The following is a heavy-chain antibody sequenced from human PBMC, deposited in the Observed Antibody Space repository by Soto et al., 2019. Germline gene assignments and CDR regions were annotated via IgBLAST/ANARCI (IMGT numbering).Heavy chain of an antibody. D-gene: IGHD1-1*01. CDR2: IHGGGGAT. Sequence: EVQLWESGGGLVQPGGSLRLSCAASGFTFSAYAMGWFRQAPGKGLEWVSTIHGGGGATHYADSVKGRFTISRDDSKNTLYAQMNSLRAEDKAVYYCAKFEGHPLEYWYLDFWGRGTLVTVSS. J-gene: IGHJ2*01. CDR1: GFTFSAYA. V-gene: IGHV3-23*01. CDR3: AKFEGHPLEYWYLDF.